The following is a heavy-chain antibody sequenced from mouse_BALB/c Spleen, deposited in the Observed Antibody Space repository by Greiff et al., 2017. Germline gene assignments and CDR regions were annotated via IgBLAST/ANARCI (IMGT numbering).Heavy chain of an antibody. CDR3: TRGDYGSSYAMDY. D-gene: IGHD1-1*01. J-gene: IGHJ4*01. CDR2: IYPGSGST. Sequence: LQQPGSELVRPGASVKLSCKASGYTFTSYWMHWVKQRPGQGLEWIGNIYPGSGSTNYDEKFKSKATLTVDTSSSTAYMQLSSLTSEDSAVDYCTRGDYGSSYAMDYWGQGTPVTVSS. V-gene: IGHV1S22*01. CDR1: GYTFTSYW.